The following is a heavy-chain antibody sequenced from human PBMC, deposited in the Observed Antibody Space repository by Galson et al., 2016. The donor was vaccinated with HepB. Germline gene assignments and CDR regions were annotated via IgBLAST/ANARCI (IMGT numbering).Heavy chain of an antibody. CDR2: ISGSGGTT. J-gene: IGHJ4*02. CDR3: AKGGKHLWSIDY. V-gene: IGHV3-23*01. Sequence: SLRLSCAASGFTFSSYAMSWVRQAPGKGLEWVSAISGSGGTTYYADSVKGRFTISRDNSKNTLYVQMNSLRAEDMAVYYCAKGGKHLWSIDYWGQGALVTVSS. CDR1: GFTFSSYA. D-gene: IGHD5-18*01.